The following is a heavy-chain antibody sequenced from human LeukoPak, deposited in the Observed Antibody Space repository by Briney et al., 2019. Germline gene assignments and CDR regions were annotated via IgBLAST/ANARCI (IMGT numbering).Heavy chain of an antibody. D-gene: IGHD3-10*01. CDR1: GYTFTSYG. Sequence: GASVKVSCKASGYTFTSYGISWVRQAPGQGLEWMGWISAYNGNTNYAQKLQGRVTMTTDTSTSTAYMELRSLRSDDTAVYYCARAGSLLWFGQKYWFDPWGQGTLVTVSS. J-gene: IGHJ5*02. CDR3: ARAGSLLWFGQKYWFDP. CDR2: ISAYNGNT. V-gene: IGHV1-18*01.